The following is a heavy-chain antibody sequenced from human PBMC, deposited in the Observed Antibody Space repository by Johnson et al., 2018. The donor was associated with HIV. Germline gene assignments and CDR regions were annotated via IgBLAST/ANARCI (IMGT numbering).Heavy chain of an antibody. D-gene: IGHD1-26*01. CDR1: GFTFGSYG. Sequence: QVQLVESGGGVVQPGRSLRLSCAASGFTFGSYGMHWVRQAPGKGLEWVAVMSYDGTNKYYADSVKGRFTISRDNFKNTLFLQMNSLRAEDTAFYYCASQLGATGAFDIWGQGTMVTVSS. CDR2: MSYDGTNK. V-gene: IGHV3-30*03. J-gene: IGHJ3*02. CDR3: ASQLGATGAFDI.